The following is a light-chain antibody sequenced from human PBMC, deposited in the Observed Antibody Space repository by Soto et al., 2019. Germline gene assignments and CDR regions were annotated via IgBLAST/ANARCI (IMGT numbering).Light chain of an antibody. V-gene: IGKV3-15*01. CDR3: HQSNDWPRA. CDR2: DAS. Sequence: MQSAATLSVSPGERSTLSCRASPRVSRTVAWYQQKAGQAPRLLIYDASTRASGMPARFSGQRSGIEFTLTISRLQSEDFAVFYCHQSNDWPRAFGQGTKVDIK. CDR1: PRVSRT. J-gene: IGKJ1*01.